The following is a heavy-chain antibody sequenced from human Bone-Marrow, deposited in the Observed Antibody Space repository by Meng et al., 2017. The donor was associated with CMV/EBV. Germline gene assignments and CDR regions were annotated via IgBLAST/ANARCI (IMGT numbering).Heavy chain of an antibody. CDR1: GYTFTGYY. Sequence: ASVKVSCKASGYTFTGYYMHWVRQAPGQGLEWMGWINPNSGGTNYAQKFQGRVTMTRDTSISTAYMELSRLRSDDTAVYYCARDLVPVHRQVYYGMDVWAQGTTVTVPS. CDR2: INPNSGGT. D-gene: IGHD2-2*01. V-gene: IGHV1-2*02. J-gene: IGHJ6*02. CDR3: ARDLVPVHRQVYYGMDV.